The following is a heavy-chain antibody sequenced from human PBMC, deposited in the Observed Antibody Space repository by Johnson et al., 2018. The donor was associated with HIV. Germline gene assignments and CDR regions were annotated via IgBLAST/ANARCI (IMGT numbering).Heavy chain of an antibody. CDR2: IRYDGSNK. V-gene: IGHV3-30*02. J-gene: IGHJ3*02. Sequence: QVQLVESGGGVVRPGGSLRLSCAASGFTFDDYGMSWVRQAPGKGLEWVAFIRYDGSNKYYADSVKGRFTISRDNSKNTLYLHMSSLRLEDTAVYYCAKGQVARGAFDIWGQGTMVTVSS. CDR1: GFTFDDYG. CDR3: AKGQVARGAFDI.